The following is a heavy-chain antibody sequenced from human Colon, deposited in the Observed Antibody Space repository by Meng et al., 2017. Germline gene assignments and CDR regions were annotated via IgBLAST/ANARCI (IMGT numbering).Heavy chain of an antibody. CDR3: AHRTTVTHVDC. D-gene: IGHD4-17*01. CDR1: GFSVSTSGVV. Sequence: QITLKESGPTLVEPTQTLTLTCTVSGFSVSTSGVVGGWVRQPPGKALEWLAFIYWNDDKRYSPSLKSRLTITKDTSKNQVVLTMTNMDPVDTATYYCAHRTTVTHVDCWGQGTLVTVSS. V-gene: IGHV2-5*01. CDR2: IYWNDDK. J-gene: IGHJ4*02.